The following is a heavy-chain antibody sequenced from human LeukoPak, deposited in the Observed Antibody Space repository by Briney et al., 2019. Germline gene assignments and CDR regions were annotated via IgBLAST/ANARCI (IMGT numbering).Heavy chain of an antibody. CDR1: GYTFTNYY. CDR3: ARGSSETYINWFDS. J-gene: IGHJ5*01. V-gene: IGHV1-46*01. D-gene: IGHD1-26*01. CDR2: INPSGGTT. Sequence: GASVKVSCKASGYTFTNYYIHWVQQAPGQGLEWMGLINPSGGTTSYAQNFQGRVTMTRDTSTSTVYMELSSLRSEDTAMYYCARGSSETYINWFDSWGQGTLVTVSS.